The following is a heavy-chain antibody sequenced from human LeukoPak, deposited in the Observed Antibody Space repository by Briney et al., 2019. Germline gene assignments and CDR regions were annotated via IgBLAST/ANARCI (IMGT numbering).Heavy chain of an antibody. V-gene: IGHV4-34*01. J-gene: IGHJ4*02. Sequence: SETLSLTCAVYGGSFSGYYWSWIRQPPGKGLEWIGEINHSGSTNYDPSLKSRVTISVDTSKNQFSLKLSSVTAADTAVYYCAKGRKRIGAAGSVFFCYWGQGTLVTVSS. CDR2: INHSGST. CDR3: AKGRKRIGAAGSVFFCY. CDR1: GGSFSGYY. D-gene: IGHD6-13*01.